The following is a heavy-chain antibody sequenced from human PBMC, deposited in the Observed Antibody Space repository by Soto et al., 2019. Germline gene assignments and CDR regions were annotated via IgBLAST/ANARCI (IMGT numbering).Heavy chain of an antibody. CDR1: GDSISSTSNY. D-gene: IGHD2-21*02. Sequence: HLQLQESGPGLVKPSETLSLTCTVSGDSISSTSNYWGWIRQPPGKGLEWVGRIYYSGNTYYNPSLKCRVTISVDTAKNQFSLKLNSVTAADTAVYYCARQADCGGDCYYYFDYWGQGILVTVSS. CDR3: ARQADCGGDCYYYFDY. CDR2: IYYSGNT. J-gene: IGHJ4*02. V-gene: IGHV4-39*01.